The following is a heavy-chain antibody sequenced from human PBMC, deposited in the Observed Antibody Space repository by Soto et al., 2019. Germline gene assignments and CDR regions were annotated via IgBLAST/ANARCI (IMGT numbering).Heavy chain of an antibody. CDR1: GFTFSSYA. CDR3: ARDPCAQLWLGGVCYFDY. D-gene: IGHD5-18*01. CDR2: ISSNGGST. V-gene: IGHV3-64*01. Sequence: GGSLRLSCAASGFTFSSYAMHWVRQAPGKGLEYVSAISSNGGSTYYANSVKGRFTISRDNSKNTLYLQMGSLRAEDMAVYYCARDPCAQLWLGGVCYFDYWGQGTLVTVSS. J-gene: IGHJ4*02.